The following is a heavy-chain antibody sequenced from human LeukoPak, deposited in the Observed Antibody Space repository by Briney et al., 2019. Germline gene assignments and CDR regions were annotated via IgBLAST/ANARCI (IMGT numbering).Heavy chain of an antibody. CDR2: IIPILGIA. J-gene: IGHJ3*02. CDR1: GGTFSSYT. V-gene: IGHV1-69*02. D-gene: IGHD3-22*01. CDR3: ARGVVITSNDAFDI. Sequence: SVKVSCKASGGTFSSYTISWVRQAPGQGLEWMGRIIPILGIANYAQKFQGRVTIAADKSTSTAYMELSSLRSEDTAVYYCARGVVITSNDAFDIWGQGTMVTVSS.